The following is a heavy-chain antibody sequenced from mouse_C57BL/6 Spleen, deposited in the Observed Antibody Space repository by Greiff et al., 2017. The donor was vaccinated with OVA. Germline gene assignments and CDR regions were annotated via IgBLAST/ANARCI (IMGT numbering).Heavy chain of an antibody. CDR2: INYDGSST. Sequence: EVQLVESEGGLVQPGSSMKLSCTASGFTFSDYYMAWVRQVPEKGLEWVANINYDGSSTYYLDSLKSRFIISRDNAKNILYLQMSSLKSEDTATYYCARDQGYDKGMDYWGQGTSVTVSS. CDR3: ARDQGYDKGMDY. J-gene: IGHJ4*01. CDR1: GFTFSDYY. D-gene: IGHD2-3*01. V-gene: IGHV5-16*01.